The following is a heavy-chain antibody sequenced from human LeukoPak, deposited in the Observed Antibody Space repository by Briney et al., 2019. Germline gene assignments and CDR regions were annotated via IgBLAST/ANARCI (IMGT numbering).Heavy chain of an antibody. CDR2: MYYSGST. V-gene: IGHV4-39*01. D-gene: IGHD4-17*01. CDR1: GGSISSSSYY. Sequence: SETLSLTCTVSGGSISSSSYYWGWSRQPPGKGLEWIESMYYSGSTYYNPSLKSRVTISVDTSKNQFSLKLSSVTAADTAVYYCAQMIRDGDYEYYYYYYMDVWGKGTTVTVSS. J-gene: IGHJ6*03. CDR3: AQMIRDGDYEYYYYYYMDV.